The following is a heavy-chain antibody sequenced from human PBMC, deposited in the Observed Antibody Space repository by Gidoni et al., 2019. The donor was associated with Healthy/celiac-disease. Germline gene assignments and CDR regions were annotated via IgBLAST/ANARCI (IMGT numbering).Heavy chain of an antibody. V-gene: IGHV4-39*01. CDR3: ARTGDFWSGYYISMANWFDP. D-gene: IGHD3-3*01. CDR1: GGSLSSSSSY. Sequence: QLQLQESGPGLVKPSETLSLTSTVSGGSLSSSSSYWGWIRQPPGKGLEWIGSIYYSGSTYYNPSLKSRVTISVDTSKNQFSLKLSSVTAADTAVYYCARTGDFWSGYYISMANWFDPWGQGTLVTVSS. CDR2: IYYSGST. J-gene: IGHJ5*02.